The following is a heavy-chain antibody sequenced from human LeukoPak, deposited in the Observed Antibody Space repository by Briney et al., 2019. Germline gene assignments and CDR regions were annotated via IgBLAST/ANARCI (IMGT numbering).Heavy chain of an antibody. Sequence: PSETLSLTCTVSGGSISSYYWSWLRQPPGKGLEWIGYIYYSGSTNYNPSLKSRVTISVDTSKNQFSLKLSSVTAADTAVYYCARESWLRSFFDYWGQGTLVTVSS. CDR2: IYYSGST. V-gene: IGHV4-59*01. D-gene: IGHD5-24*01. CDR3: ARESWLRSFFDY. CDR1: GGSISSYY. J-gene: IGHJ4*02.